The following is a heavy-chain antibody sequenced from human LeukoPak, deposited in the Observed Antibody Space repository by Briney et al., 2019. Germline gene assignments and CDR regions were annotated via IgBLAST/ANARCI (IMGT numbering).Heavy chain of an antibody. D-gene: IGHD1-26*01. Sequence: GGSLRLSCSASGFIFRNYAIHWVRQAPGKGLEYVSTVSNNGGLTNYADSVKGRFTISRDNSKNTLSLQMSSLKTEDTAVYYCVKDGLVGGSSHGDYWCLGTLVTVSS. V-gene: IGHV3-64D*06. J-gene: IGHJ4*02. CDR1: GFIFRNYA. CDR3: VKDGLVGGSSHGDY. CDR2: VSNNGGLT.